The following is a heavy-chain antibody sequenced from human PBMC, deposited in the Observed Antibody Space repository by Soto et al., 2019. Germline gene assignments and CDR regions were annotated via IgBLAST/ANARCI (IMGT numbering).Heavy chain of an antibody. CDR3: ARVYDFWSGSIDY. D-gene: IGHD3-3*01. J-gene: IGHJ4*02. V-gene: IGHV4-4*02. CDR2: IYHSGST. CDR1: GGSISSSNW. Sequence: PSETLSLTCAVSGGSISSSNWWSWVRQPPGKGLEWIGEIYHSGSTNYNPSLKSRVTISVDKSKTQFSLKLSSVTAADTAVYYCARVYDFWSGSIDYWGQGTLVTVSS.